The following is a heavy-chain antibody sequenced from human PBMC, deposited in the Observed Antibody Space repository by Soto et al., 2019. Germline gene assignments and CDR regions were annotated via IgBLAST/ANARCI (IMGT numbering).Heavy chain of an antibody. CDR3: ARSPRSSPYFDY. D-gene: IGHD6-13*01. J-gene: IGHJ4*02. Sequence: ESLKISCKGSGYSFTSYWISWVRQLPGKGLEYMGIIYPGDSETRYSPSFHGKVTISADRSIGTAYLQWSSLEASDSAFYFCARSPRSSPYFDYWGQGALVTVSS. CDR1: GYSFTSYW. CDR2: IYPGDSET. V-gene: IGHV5-51*01.